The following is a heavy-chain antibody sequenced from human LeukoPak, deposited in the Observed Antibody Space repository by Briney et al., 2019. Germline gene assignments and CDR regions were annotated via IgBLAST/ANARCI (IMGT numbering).Heavy chain of an antibody. D-gene: IGHD6-13*01. CDR1: GGSISSSSYY. CDR2: IYYSGST. Sequence: SSETLSLTCTVSGGSISSSSYYWGWIRQPPGKGLEWIGSIYYSGSTYYNPSLKSRVTISVDTSKNQFSLKLSSVTAADTAVYYCARDVVGSSWYGSDYYYYMDVWGKGTTVTISS. J-gene: IGHJ6*03. CDR3: ARDVVGSSWYGSDYYYYMDV. V-gene: IGHV4-39*07.